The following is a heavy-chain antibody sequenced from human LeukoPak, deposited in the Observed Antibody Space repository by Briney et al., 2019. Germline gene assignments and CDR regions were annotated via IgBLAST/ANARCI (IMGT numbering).Heavy chain of an antibody. Sequence: GGSLRLSCAASGFTFSSYSMNWVRQAPGKGLEWVSSISSSSSYIYYADSVKGRFTISRGNAKNSLYLQMNSLRAEDTAVYYCAREFGYDSSGYYFDYWGQGTLVTVSS. J-gene: IGHJ4*02. CDR1: GFTFSSYS. CDR2: ISSSSSYI. CDR3: AREFGYDSSGYYFDY. V-gene: IGHV3-21*01. D-gene: IGHD3-22*01.